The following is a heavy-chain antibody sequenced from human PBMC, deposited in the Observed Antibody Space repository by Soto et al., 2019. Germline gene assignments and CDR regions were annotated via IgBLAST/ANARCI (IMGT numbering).Heavy chain of an antibody. CDR2: IRSKAYGGTT. V-gene: IGHV3-49*03. CDR1: GFTFGDYA. D-gene: IGHD6-19*01. Sequence: GSLRLSCTASGFTFGDYAMSWFRQAPGKGLEWVGFIRSKAYGGTTEYAASVKGRFTISRDDSKSIAYLQMNSLKTEDTAVYYCTTPSSYSSGWYDYYYYYYMDVWGKGTTVTVSS. J-gene: IGHJ6*03. CDR3: TTPSSYSSGWYDYYYYYYMDV.